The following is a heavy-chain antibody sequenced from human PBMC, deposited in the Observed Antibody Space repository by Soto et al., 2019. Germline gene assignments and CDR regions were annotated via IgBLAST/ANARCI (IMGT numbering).Heavy chain of an antibody. CDR1: GGSISSYY. Sequence: QVQLQESGPGLVKPSETLSLTCTVSGGSISSYYWSWIRQPPGKGLEWIGYIYNSGSTNFNTSLKSRVSISVDTSKNQFSLKLSSVTAADTAVYYCARARGGYFDYWGQGTLVTVSS. V-gene: IGHV4-59*08. J-gene: IGHJ4*02. CDR2: IYNSGST. CDR3: ARARGGYFDY.